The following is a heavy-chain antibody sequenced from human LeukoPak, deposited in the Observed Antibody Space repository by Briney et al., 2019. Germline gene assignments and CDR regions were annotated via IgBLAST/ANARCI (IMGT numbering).Heavy chain of an antibody. CDR3: ASHLRFGEFYFDY. V-gene: IGHV1-46*01. Sequence: SVKVSCKASGYTFTSYYMHWVRQAPGQGLEWMGIINPSGGSTSYAQKFQGRVTMTRDTSTSTVYMELSSLRSEDTAVYYCASHLRFGEFYFDYWGQGTLVTVSS. CDR1: GYTFTSYY. J-gene: IGHJ4*02. D-gene: IGHD3-10*01. CDR2: INPSGGST.